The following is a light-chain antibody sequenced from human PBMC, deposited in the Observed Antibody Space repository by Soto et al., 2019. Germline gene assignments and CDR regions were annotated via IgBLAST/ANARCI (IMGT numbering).Light chain of an antibody. CDR1: SSNIGSNT. Sequence: QTVVTQPPSASGTPGQRVTISCSGSSSNIGSNTVYWYQQLPGAAPKLLIYTNTQRPSGVPDRFSGSKSGTSASLAISRLQSEDEAVYYCASWDDRLKGGIFGTGTKVTVL. J-gene: IGLJ1*01. CDR3: ASWDDRLKGGI. CDR2: TNT. V-gene: IGLV1-44*01.